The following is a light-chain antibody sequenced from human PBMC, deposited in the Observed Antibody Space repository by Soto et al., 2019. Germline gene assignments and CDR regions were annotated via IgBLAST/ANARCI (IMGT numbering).Light chain of an antibody. V-gene: IGLV2-14*03. Sequence: QSALTQPASVSGSPGQSITISCTGTSSDVGGYNYVSWYQQHPGKAPKLMIYDVSNRPSGVSNRFSGSTSGNTASLTISGLQAEDEADYYCSSWRSSSTVVFGGGTKLTVL. CDR1: SSDVGGYNY. CDR3: SSWRSSSTVV. J-gene: IGLJ2*01. CDR2: DVS.